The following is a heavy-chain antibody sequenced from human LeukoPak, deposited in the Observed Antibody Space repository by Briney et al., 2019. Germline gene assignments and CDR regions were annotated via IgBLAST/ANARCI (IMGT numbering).Heavy chain of an antibody. CDR1: GFPFSSYA. CDR3: ARAADFRGYYFDY. CDR2: LSGSGSNT. D-gene: IGHD3-3*01. V-gene: IGHV3-23*01. J-gene: IGHJ4*02. Sequence: GGSLRLSRAASGFPFSSYAMTWVRQAPGKGLEWVSSLSGSGSNTYHADSVKGRFTISRDHSRNTLFLQMNSLRTEDTAVYYCARAADFRGYYFDYWGQGTLVTVSS.